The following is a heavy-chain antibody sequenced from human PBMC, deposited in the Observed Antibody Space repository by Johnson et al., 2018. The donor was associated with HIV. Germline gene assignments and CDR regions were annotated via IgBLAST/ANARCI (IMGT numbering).Heavy chain of an antibody. Sequence: VQLVESGGGLVQPGGSLRLSCAASGFTFSSYCMHWVRQAPGKGLVWVSRINSDGSSTSYADSVKGRFTISRDNAKNTLYLQMNSLRVEDTAVYYCARGSRYTYDNDDAYLLHAFDFRGQGTMVTVSS. V-gene: IGHV3-74*02. CDR1: GFTFSSYC. CDR3: ARGSRYTYDNDDAYLLHAFDF. D-gene: IGHD3-22*01. J-gene: IGHJ3*01. CDR2: INSDGSST.